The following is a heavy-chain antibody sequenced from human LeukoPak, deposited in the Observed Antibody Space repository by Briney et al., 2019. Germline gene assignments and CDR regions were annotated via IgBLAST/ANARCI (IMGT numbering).Heavy chain of an antibody. CDR3: AKDTDSSGYIPIDASDI. CDR1: GFTFSSYA. Sequence: PGGSLRLSCAASGFTFSSYAMSWVRQAPGKGLEWVSAISGSGGSTYYADSVKGRFTISRDNSKNTLYLQMNSLRAEDTAVYYCAKDTDSSGYIPIDASDIWGQGTMVTVSS. V-gene: IGHV3-23*01. J-gene: IGHJ3*02. D-gene: IGHD3-22*01. CDR2: ISGSGGST.